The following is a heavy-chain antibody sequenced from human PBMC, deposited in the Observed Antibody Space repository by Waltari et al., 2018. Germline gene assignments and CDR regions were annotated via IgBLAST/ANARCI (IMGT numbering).Heavy chain of an antibody. CDR1: GGSISSYY. J-gene: IGHJ6*03. V-gene: IGHV4-59*01. CDR3: ARVGYYYYMDV. Sequence: QVQLQESGPGLVKPSETLSLTCTVPGGSISSYYWSWIRQPPGKGLEWIGYIYYSGSTNYNPSLKSRVTISVDTSKNQFSLKLSSVTAADTAVYYCARVGYYYYMDVWGKGTTVTVSS. CDR2: IYYSGST.